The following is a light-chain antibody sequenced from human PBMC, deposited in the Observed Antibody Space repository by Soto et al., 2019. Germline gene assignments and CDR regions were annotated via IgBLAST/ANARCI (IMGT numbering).Light chain of an antibody. V-gene: IGKV4-1*01. CDR2: WAS. CDR1: QSLLYSSNNKNY. CDR3: QQYYSPPLT. Sequence: DIVMTQSPDSLAVSLGERATINCRSSQSLLYSSNNKNYLAWYQQTPGQPPKLLIYWASTRESGVPDRFSGSGSGTDFTLTISSLQAEDVAVYYCQQYYSPPLTFGGGTKVEIK. J-gene: IGKJ4*01.